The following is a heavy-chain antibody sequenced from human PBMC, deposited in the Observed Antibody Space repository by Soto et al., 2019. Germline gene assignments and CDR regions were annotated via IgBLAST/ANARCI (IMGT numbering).Heavy chain of an antibody. Sequence: PGGSLRLSCAASGFTFSSYAMHWVRQAPGKGLEWVAVISYDGSNKYYADSVKGRFTISRDNSKNTLYLQMNSLRAEDAAVYYCARDHGSGSLYYYYGMDVWGQGTTVTVSS. J-gene: IGHJ6*02. CDR2: ISYDGSNK. CDR3: ARDHGSGSLYYYYGMDV. CDR1: GFTFSSYA. V-gene: IGHV3-30-3*01. D-gene: IGHD3-10*01.